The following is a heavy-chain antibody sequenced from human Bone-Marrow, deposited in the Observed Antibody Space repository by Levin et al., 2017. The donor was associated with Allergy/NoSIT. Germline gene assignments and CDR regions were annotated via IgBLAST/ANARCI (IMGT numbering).Heavy chain of an antibody. J-gene: IGHJ6*02. V-gene: IGHV5-51*01. Sequence: GASVKVSCKGSGYSFTSYWIGWVRQMPGKGLEWMGIIYPGDSDTRYSPSFQGQVTISADKSISTAYLQWSSLKASDTAMYYCAISKAVAGTSYYYYGMDVWGQGTTVTVSS. D-gene: IGHD6-19*01. CDR1: GYSFTSYW. CDR2: IYPGDSDT. CDR3: AISKAVAGTSYYYYGMDV.